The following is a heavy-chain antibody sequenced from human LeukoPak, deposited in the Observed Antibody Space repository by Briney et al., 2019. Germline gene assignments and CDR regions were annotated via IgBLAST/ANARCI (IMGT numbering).Heavy chain of an antibody. Sequence: SETLSLTCTVSGGSISSYYWSWIRQPPGKGLEWIGYIYYSGSTNYNPSLKSRVTISVDTSKNQFSLKLSSVTAADTAVYYCASSPLDLYYYDSSGYYATVFDYWGQGTLVTVSS. V-gene: IGHV4-59*08. D-gene: IGHD3-22*01. CDR2: IYYSGST. CDR3: ASSPLDLYYYDSSGYYATVFDY. CDR1: GGSISSYY. J-gene: IGHJ4*02.